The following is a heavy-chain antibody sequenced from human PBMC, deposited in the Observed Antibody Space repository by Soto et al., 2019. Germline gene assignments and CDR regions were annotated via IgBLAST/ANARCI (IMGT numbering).Heavy chain of an antibody. CDR2: IGHLETT. Sequence: QVRLLESGSGRVKPSETLSLTCSVSGVAMTYGGYSWSWIRQSPEKGLEWLGYIGHLETTYYNPSFKSRVTLSIDTSKNQFSLRLSSLTAADMAIYYCARRGRYCSSRNSCYFYFDSWVQGTLVTVSA. CDR1: GVAMTYGGYS. CDR3: ARRGRYCSSRNSCYFYFDS. V-gene: IGHV4-30-2*06. J-gene: IGHJ4*02. D-gene: IGHD2-2*01.